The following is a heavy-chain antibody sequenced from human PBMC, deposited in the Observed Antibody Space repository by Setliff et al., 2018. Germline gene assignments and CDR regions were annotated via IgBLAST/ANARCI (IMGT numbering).Heavy chain of an antibody. V-gene: IGHV1-2*02. CDR1: GYTFTGYY. CDR2: INPNAGNI. CDR3: VRSGKFGMRFWFDQ. D-gene: IGHD1-26*01. J-gene: IGHJ5*02. Sequence: ASVKVSCKASGYTFTGYYIHWVRQAPGQGLEWMGWINPNAGNINYIQKFQGRVTMTRDTSINTAYMGLGSLTSDDTAFYYCVRSGKFGMRFWFDQWGQGTLVTVSS.